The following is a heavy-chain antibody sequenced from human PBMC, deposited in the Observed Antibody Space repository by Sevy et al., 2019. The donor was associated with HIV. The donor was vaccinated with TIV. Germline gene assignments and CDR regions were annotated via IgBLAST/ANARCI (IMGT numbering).Heavy chain of an antibody. CDR2: IRYSGST. J-gene: IGHJ4*02. CDR3: AGPILTYRSGWSYYDH. CDR1: GASISSSGYY. V-gene: IGHV4-39*01. Sequence: SETLSLTCTVSGASISSSGYYWGWIRQPPGKGLEWIASIRYSGSTYYNPSLRSRVTISADASKNQFSLKLSSVTAADTAVYYCAGPILTYRSGWSYYDHWGQGTVVTVSS. D-gene: IGHD6-19*01.